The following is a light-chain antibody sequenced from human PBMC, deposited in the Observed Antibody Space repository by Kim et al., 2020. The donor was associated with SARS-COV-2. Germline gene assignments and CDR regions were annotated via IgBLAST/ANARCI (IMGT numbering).Light chain of an antibody. Sequence: ELTQPPSVSEAPRQRVTISCSGSSSNIGNNAVNWYQQVPGKAPKLLIYYDDLLPSGVSDRFSGSKSGTSASLAISGLQSEDEADYYCAAWDDSLNGWVFGGGTQLTVL. CDR1: SSNIGNNA. CDR3: AAWDDSLNGWV. V-gene: IGLV1-36*01. CDR2: YDD. J-gene: IGLJ3*02.